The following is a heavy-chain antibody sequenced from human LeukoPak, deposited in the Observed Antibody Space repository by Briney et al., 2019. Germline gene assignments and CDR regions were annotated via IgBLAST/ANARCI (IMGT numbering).Heavy chain of an antibody. CDR1: GFTFSSYS. CDR2: ISSSSGTI. J-gene: IGHJ5*02. V-gene: IGHV3-48*02. D-gene: IGHD1-26*01. CDR3: ARDEAYSGTYAVT. Sequence: GGSLRLSCAASGFTFSSYSMNWVRQAPGKGLEWVSYISSSSGTIHYADSAKGRFTISRDNAKNLLFLQMDSLRDEDTAVYYCARDEAYSGTYAVTWGQGTLVTVSS.